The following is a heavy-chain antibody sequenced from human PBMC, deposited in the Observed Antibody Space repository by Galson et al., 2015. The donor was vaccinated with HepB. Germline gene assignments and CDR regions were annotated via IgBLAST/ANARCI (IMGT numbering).Heavy chain of an antibody. CDR2: ISYDGSNK. Sequence: SLRLSCAASGFTFSSYAMHWVRQAPGKGLEWVAVISYDGSNKYYADSVKGRFTISRDNSKNTLYLQMNSLRAEDTAVYYCARSLAAAGTFGYWGQGTLVTVSS. D-gene: IGHD6-13*01. J-gene: IGHJ4*02. CDR1: GFTFSSYA. V-gene: IGHV3-30-3*01. CDR3: ARSLAAAGTFGY.